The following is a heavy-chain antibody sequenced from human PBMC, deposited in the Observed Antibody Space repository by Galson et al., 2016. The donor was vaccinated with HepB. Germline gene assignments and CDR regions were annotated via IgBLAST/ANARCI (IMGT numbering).Heavy chain of an antibody. D-gene: IGHD6-19*01. J-gene: IGHJ4*02. V-gene: IGHV4-39*01. CDR3: GSSDLSGWYYFDN. CDR2: FFYSGST. Sequence: SETLSLTCTVSGGSISSYSHYLGWIRQPPGKGLEWIGSFFYSGSTYYNPSLKSRVTISVDTSKNQFSLRLSSVTAADTAVYYCGSSDLSGWYYFDNWGQGTLVTVSS. CDR1: GGSISSYSHY.